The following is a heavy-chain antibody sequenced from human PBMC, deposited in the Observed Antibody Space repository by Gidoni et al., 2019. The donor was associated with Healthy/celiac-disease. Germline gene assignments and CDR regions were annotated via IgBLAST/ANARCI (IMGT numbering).Heavy chain of an antibody. Sequence: QVQLVESGGGVVQPGRSLRLSCAASGFTFSSDGMHWVRQAPGKGLEWVAVIWYDGSNKYYADSVKGRFTISRDNSKNTLYLQMNSLRAEDTAVYYCARGKRSNYYYMDVWGKGTTVTVSS. J-gene: IGHJ6*03. CDR1: GFTFSSDG. CDR2: IWYDGSNK. V-gene: IGHV3-33*01. CDR3: ARGKRSNYYYMDV.